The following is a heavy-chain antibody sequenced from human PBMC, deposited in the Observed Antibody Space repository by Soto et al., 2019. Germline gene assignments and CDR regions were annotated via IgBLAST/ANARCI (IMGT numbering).Heavy chain of an antibody. Sequence: GGSLRLSCAASGFTFSSYSMNWVRQAPGKGLEWVSYISSSSSTIYYADSVKGRFTISRDNAKNSLYLQMNSLRAEDTAVYYCAREMVAATHWFDYWGQGTLVTVSS. CDR2: ISSSSSTI. CDR1: GFTFSSYS. J-gene: IGHJ4*02. CDR3: AREMVAATHWFDY. V-gene: IGHV3-48*01. D-gene: IGHD2-15*01.